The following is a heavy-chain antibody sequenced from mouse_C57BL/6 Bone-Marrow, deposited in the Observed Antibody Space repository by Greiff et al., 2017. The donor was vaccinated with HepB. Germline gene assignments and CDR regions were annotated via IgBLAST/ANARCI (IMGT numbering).Heavy chain of an antibody. Sequence: VQLQQSGPGLVKPSQSLSLTCSVTGYSITSGYYWNWIRQFPGNKLEWMGYISYDGSNNYNPSLKNRISITRDTSKNQFFLKLNSVTTEDTATYYCAFYGNYAAYWGQGTLVTVSA. V-gene: IGHV3-6*01. D-gene: IGHD2-1*01. CDR3: AFYGNYAAY. CDR1: GYSITSGYY. J-gene: IGHJ3*01. CDR2: ISYDGSN.